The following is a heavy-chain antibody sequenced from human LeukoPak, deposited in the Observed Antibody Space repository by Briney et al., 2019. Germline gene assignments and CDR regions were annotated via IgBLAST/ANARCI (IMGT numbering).Heavy chain of an antibody. Sequence: SVKVSCKASGGTLSSYDMNWVRQAPGQGLEWIGRIIPMFGIVNYAQNFQGRVTITADKSTNTAYMELNSLRSEDTAFYYCARADSSGYSLDENFDYWGQGTLVTVSS. CDR3: ARADSSGYSLDENFDY. J-gene: IGHJ4*02. CDR1: GGTLSSYD. D-gene: IGHD3-22*01. V-gene: IGHV1-69*04. CDR2: IIPMFGIV.